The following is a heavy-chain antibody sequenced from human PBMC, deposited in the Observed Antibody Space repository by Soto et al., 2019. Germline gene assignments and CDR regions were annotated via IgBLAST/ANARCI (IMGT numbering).Heavy chain of an antibody. CDR2: IYSGGST. D-gene: IGHD2-2*01. Sequence: GGSLRLSCAASGFTVSSDYMSWVRQAPGKGLEWVSVIYSGGSTYYADSAKGRFTISRDNSKNTLYLQMNSLRAEDTAVYYCAITPPGYCSSTSCPIDYWGQGTLVTVSS. J-gene: IGHJ4*02. CDR1: GFTVSSDY. CDR3: AITPPGYCSSTSCPIDY. V-gene: IGHV3-53*01.